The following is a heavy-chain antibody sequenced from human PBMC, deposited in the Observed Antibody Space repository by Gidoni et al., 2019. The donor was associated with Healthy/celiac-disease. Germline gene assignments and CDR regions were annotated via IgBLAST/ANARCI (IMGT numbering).Heavy chain of an antibody. J-gene: IGHJ4*02. D-gene: IGHD2-2*01. CDR3: ARDTGNYASYFDY. Sequence: EVQLVESGGGLVQPGGSLRLSCAASGFTFSSYWMSWVRQAPGKGLEWVANIKQDGSEKYYVDSVKGRFTISRDNAKNSLYLQMNSLRAEDTAVYYCARDTGNYASYFDYWGQGTLVTVSS. CDR2: IKQDGSEK. V-gene: IGHV3-7*01. CDR1: GFTFSSYW.